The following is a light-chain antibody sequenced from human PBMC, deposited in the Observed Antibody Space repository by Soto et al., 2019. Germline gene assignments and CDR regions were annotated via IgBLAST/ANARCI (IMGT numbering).Light chain of an antibody. CDR3: SSHTPSYTVDV. J-gene: IGLJ1*01. CDR2: EVS. Sequence: QSALTQPASVSGSPGQSITISCTGTASDVGTNNYVSWYQQYPGKAPQLIIYEVSQRPSGISDRFFGSKSGDTASLTISGLQAEDEADHYCSSHTPSYTVDVFGTGSKVNVL. V-gene: IGLV2-14*01. CDR1: ASDVGTNNY.